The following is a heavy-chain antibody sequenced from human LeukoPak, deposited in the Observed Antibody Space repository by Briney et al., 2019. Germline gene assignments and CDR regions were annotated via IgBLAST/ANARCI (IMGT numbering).Heavy chain of an antibody. CDR1: GYTFTGYY. V-gene: IGHV1-69*13. CDR2: IIPTFGTA. J-gene: IGHJ4*02. D-gene: IGHD3-3*01. Sequence: SVKVSCKASGYTFTGYYMHWLRQAPGQGLEWMGGIIPTFGTAKYAQKFQGRVTITADEFTDTAYMELSSLRSEDTAVYYCARGGPLTYYDFWSGYYPPFDCWGQGTLVTVSS. CDR3: ARGGPLTYYDFWSGYYPPFDC.